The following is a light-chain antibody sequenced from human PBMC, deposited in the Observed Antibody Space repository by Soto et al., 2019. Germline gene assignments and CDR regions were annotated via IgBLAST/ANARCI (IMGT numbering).Light chain of an antibody. J-gene: IGLJ1*01. CDR2: DVS. CDR3: CSYAGSYIYV. Sequence: QSALTQPRSVSGSPGQSVTISCTGTSSDVGGYNYVSWYQQHPGKAPKVIIYDVSKRPSGVPDRFSGYKSDNTASLTISGLQAEDEADYYCCSYAGSYIYVFGSGTKLTVL. CDR1: SSDVGGYNY. V-gene: IGLV2-11*01.